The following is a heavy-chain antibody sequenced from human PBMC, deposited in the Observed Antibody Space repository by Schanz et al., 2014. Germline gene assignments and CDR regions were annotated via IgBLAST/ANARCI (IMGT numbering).Heavy chain of an antibody. V-gene: IGHV4-61*02. CDR2: VFPNGIT. J-gene: IGHJ2*01. CDR1: GGSIRSGTYY. D-gene: IGHD1-1*01. CDR3: ARDTTWRLDL. Sequence: QVQLQESGPGLVKPSQTLSLTCTVSGGSIRSGTYYWSWIRQPAGKALEWVGRVFPNGITNYNPSLKSRAPISLDSSKNQFSLPLPSLTAADTAVYYCARDTTWRLDLWGRGTLVTVSS.